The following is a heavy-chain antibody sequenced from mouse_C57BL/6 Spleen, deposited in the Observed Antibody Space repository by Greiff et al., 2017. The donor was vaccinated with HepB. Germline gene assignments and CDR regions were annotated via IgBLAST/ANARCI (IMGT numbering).Heavy chain of an antibody. J-gene: IGHJ1*03. CDR2: INYDGSST. CDR3: ARGALLLHPWYFDV. D-gene: IGHD1-1*01. Sequence: DVKLVESEGGLVQPGSSMKLSCTASGFTFSDYYMAWVRQVPEKGLEWVANINYDGSSTYYLDSLKSRFIISRDNAKNILYLQMSSLKSEDTATYYCARGALLLHPWYFDVWGTGTTVTVSS. V-gene: IGHV5-16*01. CDR1: GFTFSDYY.